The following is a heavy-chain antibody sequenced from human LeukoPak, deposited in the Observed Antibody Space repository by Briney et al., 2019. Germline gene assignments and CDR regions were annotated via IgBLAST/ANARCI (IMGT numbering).Heavy chain of an antibody. CDR1: GYTFTSYG. V-gene: IGHV1-18*01. J-gene: IGHJ4*02. CDR3: ARDRDSYGLFDY. CDR2: ISAYNGNT. D-gene: IGHD5-18*01. Sequence: ASVKVSCKASGYTFTSYGISWVRQAPGQGLEWMGWISAYNGNTNYAQKLQGRVTMTTDTSTSTAYMELSSLRSEDTAVYYCARDRDSYGLFDYWGQGTLVTVSS.